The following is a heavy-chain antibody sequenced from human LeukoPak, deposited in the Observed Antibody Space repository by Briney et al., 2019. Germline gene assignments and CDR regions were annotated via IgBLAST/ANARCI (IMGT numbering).Heavy chain of an antibody. J-gene: IGHJ4*02. Sequence: GGSLRLSCGAPGFTFSKYGMPWGRQAPGKGLESVSRINTDGTVTTYADSVKGRFTVSRDNADNTMFLQMNSVRDEDTAVYYCATNQWLAPPPDSWGQGTPVTVSS. CDR1: GFTFSKYG. CDR3: ATNQWLAPPPDS. D-gene: IGHD6-19*01. V-gene: IGHV3-74*01. CDR2: INTDGTVT.